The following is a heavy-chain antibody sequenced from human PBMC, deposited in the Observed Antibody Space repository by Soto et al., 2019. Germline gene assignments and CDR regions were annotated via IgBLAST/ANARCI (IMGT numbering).Heavy chain of an antibody. J-gene: IGHJ4*02. CDR3: ARFDFWSGIDY. D-gene: IGHD3-3*01. CDR2: INHSGST. Sequence: SETLSLTCAVYGGSFSGYYWSWIRQPPGKGLEWIGEINHSGSTNYNPSLKSRVTISVDTSKNQFSLKLSSVTAADTAVYYCARFDFWSGIDYWGQGTLVTVSS. CDR1: GGSFSGYY. V-gene: IGHV4-34*01.